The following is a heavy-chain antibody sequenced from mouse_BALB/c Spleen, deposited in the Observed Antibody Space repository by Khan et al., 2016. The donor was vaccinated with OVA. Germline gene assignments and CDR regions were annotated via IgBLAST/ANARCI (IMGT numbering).Heavy chain of an antibody. CDR1: GFSLTTYG. CDR2: IWSGGNT. V-gene: IGHV2-2*01. D-gene: IGHD2-14*01. CDR3: ARNSYMYDFTY. Sequence: QVQLKQSGPGLVQPSQSLSITCTVSGFSLTTYGVHWVRQSPGKGLEWLGLIWSGGNTDYNAAFISRLSITKDNSKSQVFFKMNSLQADDTAMDXCARNSYMYDFTYWGQGTLVTVSA. J-gene: IGHJ3*01.